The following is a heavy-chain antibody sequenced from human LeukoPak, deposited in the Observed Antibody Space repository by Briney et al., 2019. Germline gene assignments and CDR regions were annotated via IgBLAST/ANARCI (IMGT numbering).Heavy chain of an antibody. CDR1: GGSISSYY. CDR3: AREYDFWSGYHKRPPGAFDI. CDR2: IYYSGST. Sequence: SETLSLTCTVSGGSISSYYWSWIRQPPGKGLEWIGYIYYSGSTNYNPSLKSRVTISVDTSKNQFSLKLSSVTAADTAVYYCAREYDFWSGYHKRPPGAFDIWGQGTMVTVSS. D-gene: IGHD3-3*01. J-gene: IGHJ3*02. V-gene: IGHV4-59*01.